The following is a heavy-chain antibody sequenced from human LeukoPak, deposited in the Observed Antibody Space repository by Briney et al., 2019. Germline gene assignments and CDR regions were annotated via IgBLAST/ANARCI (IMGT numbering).Heavy chain of an antibody. D-gene: IGHD3-22*01. CDR3: AKDRHYYDSSGYYYWNFDL. Sequence: GGSLRLSCAASGFTFSSYAMSWVRQAPGKGLKRVSAISGSGGSTYYADSVKGRFTISRDNSKNTLYLQMNSLRAEDTAVYYCAKDRHYYDSSGYYYWNFDLWGRGTRVTVSP. CDR1: GFTFSSYA. J-gene: IGHJ2*01. CDR2: ISGSGGST. V-gene: IGHV3-23*01.